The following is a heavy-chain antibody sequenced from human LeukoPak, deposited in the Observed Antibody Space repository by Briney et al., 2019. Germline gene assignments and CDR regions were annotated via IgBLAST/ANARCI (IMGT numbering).Heavy chain of an antibody. J-gene: IGHJ4*02. D-gene: IGHD1-26*01. CDR1: GFTFDDYA. V-gene: IGHV3-9*01. CDR3: AKVRLPGSYYAFFDY. Sequence: GGSLRLSCAASGFTFDDYAMHWVRQAPGKGLGWDSGIRWKRGSLGYANSVKGRFTISRDNAKNSLYLQMNSLRAEDTALYYFAKVRLPGSYYAFFDYWGQGTLVTVSS. CDR2: IRWKRGSL.